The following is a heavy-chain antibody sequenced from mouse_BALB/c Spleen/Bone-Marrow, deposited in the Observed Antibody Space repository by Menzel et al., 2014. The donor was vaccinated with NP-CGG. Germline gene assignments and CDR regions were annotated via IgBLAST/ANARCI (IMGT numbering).Heavy chain of an antibody. J-gene: IGHJ3*01. CDR1: GFTFTDYY. CDR3: ARDRRYDLAWFAY. CDR2: IRDKANGYTT. Sequence: DVHLVESGGGLVQPGGSLRLSCATSGFTFTDYYMSWVRRPPGKALEWLGFIRDKANGYTTEYSASVKGRFTISRDNSQSILYLQMNTLRAEDSATYYCARDRRYDLAWFAYWGQGTLVTVSA. D-gene: IGHD2-14*01. V-gene: IGHV7-3*02.